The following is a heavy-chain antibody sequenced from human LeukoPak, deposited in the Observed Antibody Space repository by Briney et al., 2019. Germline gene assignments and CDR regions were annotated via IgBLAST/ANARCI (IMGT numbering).Heavy chain of an antibody. Sequence: QPGGSLRLSCAASGFTFSNYGMHWVRQAPGKGLEWVAVVANDGRDKRYADSVKGRFTISRDNSKNTVYLQMNGLRAEDTAVYYCAKDLNVAAAGYYSDYWGQGTLVTVSS. J-gene: IGHJ4*02. CDR3: AKDLNVAAAGYYSDY. D-gene: IGHD6-13*01. CDR1: GFTFSNYG. V-gene: IGHV3-30*18. CDR2: VANDGRDK.